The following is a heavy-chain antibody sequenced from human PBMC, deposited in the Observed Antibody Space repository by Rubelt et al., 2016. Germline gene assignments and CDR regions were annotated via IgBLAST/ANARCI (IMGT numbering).Heavy chain of an antibody. Sequence: QLQLQESGPGLVKPSETLSLTCTVSGGSISSSSYYWGWIRQPPGKGLEWIGSIYYSGSTYYTPSLKARVTRSVDTSKNSFSRKLSSVTAADTAVYYCARKGAIFGVVIRPFDYWGQGTLVTVSS. CDR3: ARKGAIFGVVIRPFDY. J-gene: IGHJ4*02. V-gene: IGHV4-39*01. D-gene: IGHD3-3*01. CDR2: IYYSGST. CDR1: GGSISSSSYY.